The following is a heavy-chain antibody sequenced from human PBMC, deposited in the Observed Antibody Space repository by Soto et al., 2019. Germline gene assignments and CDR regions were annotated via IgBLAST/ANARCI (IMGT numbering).Heavy chain of an antibody. CDR2: IDWDDDK. D-gene: IGHD1-20*01. CDR1: GFSLSTSGMC. Sequence: SGPTVVNPTQTLTLTCTFSGFSLSTSGMCVSWIRQPPGKALEWLALIDWDDDKYYSTSLKTRLTISKDTSKNQVVLTMTNMDPVDTATYYCARTTDNSAYYYGMDVWGQGTTVTVSS. CDR3: ARTTDNSAYYYGMDV. J-gene: IGHJ6*02. V-gene: IGHV2-70*01.